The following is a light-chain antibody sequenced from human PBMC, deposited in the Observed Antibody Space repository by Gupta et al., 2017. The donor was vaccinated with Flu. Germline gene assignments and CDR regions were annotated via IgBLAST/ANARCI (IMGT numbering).Light chain of an antibody. J-gene: IGLJ3*02. Sequence: SALTQPASVSGSPGQSITISCTGTSSDVGAYSYVSWFQQDPGKPPKLMIYEVTNRPAGVATRFSASKSGNTASLTISGRKEEDEADYYCTSDTTSRTWVFGGGTKLTVL. CDR3: TSDTTSRTWV. CDR1: SSDVGAYSY. CDR2: EVT. V-gene: IGLV2-14*01.